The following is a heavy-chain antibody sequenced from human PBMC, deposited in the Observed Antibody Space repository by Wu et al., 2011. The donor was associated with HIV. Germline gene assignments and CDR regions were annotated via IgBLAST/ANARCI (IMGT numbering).Heavy chain of an antibody. D-gene: IGHD6-19*01. CDR2: FYPGDSDT. V-gene: IGHV5-51*01. J-gene: IGHJ4*02. CDR3: ARHAGYSSGWYIDY. CDR1: DTALPATG. Sequence: VQLVQSGAEVKKPGESLRISCKVLDTALPATGSAGCARCPGKAWSGWGSFYPGDSDTRYSPSFQGQVTISADKSISTAYLQWSSLKASDTAMYYCARHAGYSSGWYIDYWGQGTLVTVSS.